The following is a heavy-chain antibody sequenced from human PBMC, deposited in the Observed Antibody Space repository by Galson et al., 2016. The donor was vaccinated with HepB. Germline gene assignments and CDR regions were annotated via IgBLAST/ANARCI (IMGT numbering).Heavy chain of an antibody. D-gene: IGHD1-26*01. CDR3: ATASNSGTIYYFDY. J-gene: IGHJ4*02. CDR2: IPFDGGHK. CDR1: GIAFSNHP. V-gene: IGHV3-30*04. Sequence: SLRLSCAASGIAFSNHPMHRVRQTPGMGLEWLALIPFDGGHKYYSDSVMGRFTIARDNSKNTVFLQLNSLRTEDTALYYCATASNSGTIYYFDYWGQGALVTVSS.